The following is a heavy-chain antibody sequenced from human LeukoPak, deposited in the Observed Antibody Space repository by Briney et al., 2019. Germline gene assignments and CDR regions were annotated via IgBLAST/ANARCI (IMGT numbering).Heavy chain of an antibody. CDR2: ISYDGSNK. V-gene: IGHV3-30-3*01. D-gene: IGHD3-10*01. CDR1: GFTFSSYA. CDR3: ARTYYYGSGSYYKGYFDY. Sequence: GGSLRLSCAASGFTFSSYAMHWVRQAPGKGLEWVAVISYDGSNKYYADSVKGRFTISRDNSKNTLYLQMNSLRAEDTAVYYYARTYYYGSGSYYKGYFDYWGQGTLVTVSS. J-gene: IGHJ4*02.